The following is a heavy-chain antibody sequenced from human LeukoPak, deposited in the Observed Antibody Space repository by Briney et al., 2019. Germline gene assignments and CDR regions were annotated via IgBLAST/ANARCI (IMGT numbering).Heavy chain of an antibody. CDR2: IIPIFGTA. J-gene: IGHJ6*02. V-gene: IGHV1-69*06. Sequence: ASVKVSCKASGGTFSSYAISWVRQAPGQGLEWMGGIIPIFGTANYAQKFQGRVTITADKSTGTAYMELSSLRSEDTAVYYCARSSSRAYYYYGMDVWGQGTTVTVSS. CDR1: GGTFSSYA. D-gene: IGHD6-13*01. CDR3: ARSSSRAYYYYGMDV.